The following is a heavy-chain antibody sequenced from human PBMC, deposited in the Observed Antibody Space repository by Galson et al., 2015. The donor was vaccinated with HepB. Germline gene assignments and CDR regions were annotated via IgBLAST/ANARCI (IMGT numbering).Heavy chain of an antibody. D-gene: IGHD3-10*02. J-gene: IGHJ5*02. CDR2: TYYRSKWYN. CDR3: ARALGVRGWFDP. CDR1: GDSVSSTSAA. Sequence: CAISGDSVSSTSAAWNWIRQSPSRGLEWLGRTYYRSKWYNDYAVSVKSRITINPDTSKNQFSLQLNSVTPEDTAVYYCARALGVRGWFDPWGQGTLVTVSS. V-gene: IGHV6-1*01.